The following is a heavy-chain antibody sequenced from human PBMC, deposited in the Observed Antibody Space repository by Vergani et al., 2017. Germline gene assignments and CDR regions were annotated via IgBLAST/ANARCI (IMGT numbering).Heavy chain of an antibody. CDR3: AREARRVYQLLPLVYYGMDV. D-gene: IGHD2-2*01. Sequence: EVQLVESGGGLVQPGGSLRLSCAASGFTFSSYWMTWVRQAPGKGLEWVANIKQDGSEEYYVDSVKGRFTISRDNDKNSLYLQMNSLRAEDTAVYYCAREARRVYQLLPLVYYGMDVWGQGTTVTVSS. J-gene: IGHJ6*02. CDR1: GFTFSSYW. V-gene: IGHV3-7*03. CDR2: IKQDGSEE.